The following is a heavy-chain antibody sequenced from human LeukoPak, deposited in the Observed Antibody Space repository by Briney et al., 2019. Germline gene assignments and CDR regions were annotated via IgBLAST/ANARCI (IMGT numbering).Heavy chain of an antibody. D-gene: IGHD4-17*01. V-gene: IGHV3-13*01. CDR2: IGTAGDT. Sequence: GGFLRLSCAASGFTFSSYDMHWVRQATGKGLEWVSAIGTAGDTYYPGSVKGRFTISRENAKNSLYLQMNSLRAGDTAVYYCARVGYGRSFDYWGQGTLVTVSS. J-gene: IGHJ4*02. CDR3: ARVGYGRSFDY. CDR1: GFTFSSYD.